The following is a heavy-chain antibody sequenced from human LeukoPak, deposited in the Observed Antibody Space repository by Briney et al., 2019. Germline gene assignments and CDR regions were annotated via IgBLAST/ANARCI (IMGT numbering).Heavy chain of an antibody. CDR2: IYHSGSI. J-gene: IGHJ5*02. V-gene: IGHV4-30-2*01. CDR1: GGSISSGGYS. Sequence: SQTLSLTCAVSGGSISSGGYSWSWIRQPPGKGLEWIGYIYHSGSIYYNPSLKSRVTISIDRSKNQFSLKLSSVTAADTAVYYCVKQHGSGGGNWFDPWGQGTLVTVSS. D-gene: IGHD3-10*01. CDR3: VKQHGSGGGNWFDP.